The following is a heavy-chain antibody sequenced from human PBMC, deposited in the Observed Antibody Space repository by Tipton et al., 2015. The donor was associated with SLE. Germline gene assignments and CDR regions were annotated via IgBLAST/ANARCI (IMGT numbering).Heavy chain of an antibody. CDR3: TLTPTLIVAGLGDS. J-gene: IGHJ4*02. CDR2: TNSDGSST. Sequence: SLRLSCAASGFTFSSYWMHWVRQAPGKGLVWASRTNSDGSSTIYADSVKGRFTISTDNAKNTLYLQMNSLRAEDTAVYYCTLTPTLIVAGLGDSWGQGTLVTVSS. D-gene: IGHD2/OR15-2a*01. CDR1: GFTFSSYW. V-gene: IGHV3-74*01.